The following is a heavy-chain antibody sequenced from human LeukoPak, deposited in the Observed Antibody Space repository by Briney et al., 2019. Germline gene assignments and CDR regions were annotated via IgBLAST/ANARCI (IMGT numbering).Heavy chain of an antibody. CDR1: GGSISSSIYY. CDR2: IHYSGST. J-gene: IGHJ6*03. V-gene: IGHV4-39*07. CDR3: ARVRCSGGSCPYYYYYYYMDV. D-gene: IGHD2-15*01. Sequence: SETLSLACAVSGGSISSSIYYWGWIRQAPGKGLEWIGSIHYSGSTYYNPSLQSRVTISIDTSKNQFSLKLRFVTAADTAVYYCARVRCSGGSCPYYYYYYYMDVWGKGTTVTVSS.